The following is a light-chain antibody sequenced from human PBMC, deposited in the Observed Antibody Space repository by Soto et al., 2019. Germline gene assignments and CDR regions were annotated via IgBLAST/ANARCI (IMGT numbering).Light chain of an antibody. CDR3: CSYTTRSTYV. V-gene: IGLV2-14*01. J-gene: IGLJ1*01. CDR1: SSDVGAYNY. Sequence: QSALTQPASVSGAHGQASSISCTGTSSDVGAYNYVSWFQQHPGKAPKLMIYDVSNRPSGVSNRFSGSKSGNTASLTISGLQAEDEADYYCCSYTTRSTYVFGLGTKVTVL. CDR2: DVS.